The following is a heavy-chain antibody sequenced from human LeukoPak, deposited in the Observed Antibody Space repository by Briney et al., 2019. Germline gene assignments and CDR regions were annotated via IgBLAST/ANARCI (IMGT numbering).Heavy chain of an antibody. CDR1: GGTFSSYA. D-gene: IGHD3-22*01. CDR2: IIPIFGIA. CDR3: ARDYYDSSGYYGRYYYYMDV. J-gene: IGHJ6*03. Sequence: GASVKVSCKASGGTFSSYAISWVRQAPGQGLEWMGGIIPIFGIANYAQKFQGRVTITADKSTSTAYMELSSLRSEDTAVYYCARDYYDSSGYYGRYYYYMDVWGKGTTVTVSS. V-gene: IGHV1-69*10.